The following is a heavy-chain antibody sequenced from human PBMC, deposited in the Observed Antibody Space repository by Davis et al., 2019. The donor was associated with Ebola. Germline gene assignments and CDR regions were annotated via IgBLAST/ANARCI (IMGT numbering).Heavy chain of an antibody. CDR2: IYYSGST. Sequence: GSLRLSFTVSGGSISSYYWSWIRQPPGKGLEWIGYIYYSGSTNYNPSLKSRVTISVDTSKNQFSLKLSSVTAADTAVYYCARASSGDFWSGYFPGWFDPWGQGTLVTVSS. D-gene: IGHD3-3*01. CDR3: ARASSGDFWSGYFPGWFDP. CDR1: GGSISSYY. J-gene: IGHJ5*02. V-gene: IGHV4-59*01.